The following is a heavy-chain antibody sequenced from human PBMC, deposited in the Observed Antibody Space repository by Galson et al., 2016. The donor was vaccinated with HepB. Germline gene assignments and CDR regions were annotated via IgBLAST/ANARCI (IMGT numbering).Heavy chain of an antibody. CDR2: ISRCGDST. CDR3: VQGSTAPAV. J-gene: IGHJ6*04. V-gene: IGHV3-23*01. D-gene: IGHD1-26*01. CDR1: GFTFSNYG. Sequence: SLRLSCAASGFTFSNYGMTWVRQAPGKGLEVVSSISRCGDSTDYADSVKGRFTISRDNSKNTLSLQMNSLTADDTATYYCVQGSTAPAVWGKGTTVTVSS.